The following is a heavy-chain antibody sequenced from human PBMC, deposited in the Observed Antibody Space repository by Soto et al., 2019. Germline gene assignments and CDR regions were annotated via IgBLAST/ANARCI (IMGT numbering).Heavy chain of an antibody. CDR2: ISYDGSNK. Sequence: GGSLRLSCAASGFTFSSYGMHWVRQAPGKGLEWVAVISYDGSNKYYADSVKGRFTISRDNSKNTLYLQMNSLRAEDTAVYYCAKDGPEVAGYYYYYGMDVWGQGTTVTVSS. V-gene: IGHV3-30*18. J-gene: IGHJ6*02. CDR3: AKDGPEVAGYYYYYGMDV. D-gene: IGHD6-19*01. CDR1: GFTFSSYG.